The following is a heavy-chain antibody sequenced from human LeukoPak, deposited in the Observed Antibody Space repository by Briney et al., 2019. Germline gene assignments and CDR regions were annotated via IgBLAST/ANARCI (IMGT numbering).Heavy chain of an antibody. CDR3: ARGNIITIFGVVIYPFDF. J-gene: IGHJ4*02. CDR1: GFTFSDYY. D-gene: IGHD3-3*01. CDR2: VSSSSSYT. Sequence: PGGSLRLSCAASGFTFSDYYMSWIRQAPGRGLEWVSYVSSSSSYTNYADSVRGRFTISRDNSKNTLYLQMNSLRAEDTAVYYCARGNIITIFGVVIYPFDFWGQGTLVTVSS. V-gene: IGHV3-11*06.